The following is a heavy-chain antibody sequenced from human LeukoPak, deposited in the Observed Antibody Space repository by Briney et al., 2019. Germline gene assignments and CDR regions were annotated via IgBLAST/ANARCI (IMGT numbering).Heavy chain of an antibody. Sequence: GGSLRLSCAASGFTFSSYAMHWVRQAPGKGLEWVAVISYDGSNKYYADSVKGRFTISRDNAKNSLYLQMNSLRAEDTALYYCAKGQMATIPAPFDYWGQGTLVTVSS. CDR2: ISYDGSNK. CDR3: AKGQMATIPAPFDY. CDR1: GFTFSSYA. D-gene: IGHD5-24*01. J-gene: IGHJ4*02. V-gene: IGHV3-30-3*01.